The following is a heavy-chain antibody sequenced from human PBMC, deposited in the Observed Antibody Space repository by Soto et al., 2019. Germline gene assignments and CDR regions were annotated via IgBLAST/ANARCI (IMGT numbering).Heavy chain of an antibody. CDR1: GFTFSGYS. Sequence: EVQLVESGGGLVKPGGSLRLSCVASGFTFSGYSINWVRQAPGKGLEWVSYISGPSIYIYYVDSVKGRFTISRDNAKRAVYLQMNSMRAEDTAVYDCARGFRNEFHVW. CDR2: ISGPSIYI. D-gene: IGHD3-10*01. V-gene: IGHV3-21*01. J-gene: IGHJ6*01. CDR3: ARGFRNEFHV.